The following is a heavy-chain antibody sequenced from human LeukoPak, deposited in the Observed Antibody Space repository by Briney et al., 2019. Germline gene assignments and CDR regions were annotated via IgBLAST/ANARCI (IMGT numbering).Heavy chain of an antibody. CDR1: GFTFSDYY. CDR2: ISSSGSTI. CDR3: ARVRLVGATRGDFDC. Sequence: PGGSLRLYCAASGFTFSDYYMSWIRQAPGKGLEWVSYISSSGSTIYYADSVKGRFTISRANAKNSLYLQMNSLRAEDTAMYYCARVRLVGATRGDFDCWGQGTLVTVSS. D-gene: IGHD1-26*01. V-gene: IGHV3-11*04. J-gene: IGHJ4*02.